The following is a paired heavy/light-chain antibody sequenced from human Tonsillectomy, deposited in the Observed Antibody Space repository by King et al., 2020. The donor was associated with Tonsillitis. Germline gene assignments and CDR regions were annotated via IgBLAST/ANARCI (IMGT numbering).Light chain of an antibody. J-gene: IGKJ1*01. V-gene: IGKV4-1*01. CDR1: QSVLYSSNNKNY. CDR2: WAS. Sequence: DIVMTQSPDSLAVSLGERATINCESSQSVLYSSNNKNYLAWYQQKPGQPPKLLIYWASTRESGVPDRFSGSGSGTDFTLTISSLQAEDVAVYYCQQYYSTPRTFGQGTKVEIK. CDR3: QQYYSTPRT.
Heavy chain of an antibody. CDR1: GGSISSSSYY. CDR2: IYYSGST. CDR3: ARDRVVAATLAWFDP. J-gene: IGHJ5*02. V-gene: IGHV4-39*07. D-gene: IGHD2-15*01. Sequence: QLQLQESGPGLVKPSETLSLICTVSGGSISSSSYYWGWIRQPPGKGLEWIGTIYYSGSTYYNPSLKSRVTILVDTSKNQFSLKLSSVTAADTAVYYCARDRVVAATLAWFDPWGQGTLVTVSS.